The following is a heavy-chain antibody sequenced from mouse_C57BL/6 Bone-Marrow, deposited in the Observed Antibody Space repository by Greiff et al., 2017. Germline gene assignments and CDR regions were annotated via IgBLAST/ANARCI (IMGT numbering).Heavy chain of an antibody. CDR2: IDPEDGET. CDR1: GFNIKDYY. CDR3: ARESQAYYSNYEDDY. J-gene: IGHJ2*01. Sequence: EVQLQESGTELVKPGASVKLSCTASGFNIKDYYMHWVKQRTEQGLEWIGRIDPEDGETKYAPKFQGKATITADTSSNTAYLQLSSLTSEDTAVYYCARESQAYYSNYEDDYWGQGTTLTVSS. V-gene: IGHV14-2*01. D-gene: IGHD2-5*01.